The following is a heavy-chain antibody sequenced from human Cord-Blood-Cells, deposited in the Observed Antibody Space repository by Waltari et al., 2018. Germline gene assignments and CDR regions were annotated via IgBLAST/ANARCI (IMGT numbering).Heavy chain of an antibody. Sequence: QLQLQESGPGLVKPSETLSLTCTVSGGSISSSSYYWGWIRQPPGKGLEWIGSIYHSGSTYYNPSLKSRVTISVDTSKNQFSLKLSSVTAADTAVYYCARRSIAAAGTDYWGQGTLVTVSS. V-gene: IGHV4-39*01. D-gene: IGHD6-13*01. CDR3: ARRSIAAAGTDY. CDR1: GGSISSSSYY. J-gene: IGHJ4*02. CDR2: IYHSGST.